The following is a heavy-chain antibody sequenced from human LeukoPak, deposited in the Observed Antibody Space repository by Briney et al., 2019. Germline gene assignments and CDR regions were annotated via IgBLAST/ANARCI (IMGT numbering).Heavy chain of an antibody. V-gene: IGHV1-46*01. CDR1: GYTFTRYY. Sequence: GASVKVSCKASGYTFTRYYLHWVRQATGQGLEWMGIINPSGGWTNNAQQFQGRVTMTRDTSTSTVYMQLSSLRSEDTPVYYCARDLATAAAPSGMDVWGQGTTATVSS. D-gene: IGHD6-13*01. J-gene: IGHJ6*02. CDR3: ARDLATAAAPSGMDV. CDR2: INPSGGWT.